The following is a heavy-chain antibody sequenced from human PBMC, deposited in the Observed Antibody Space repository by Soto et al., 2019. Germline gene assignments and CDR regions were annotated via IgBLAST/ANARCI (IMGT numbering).Heavy chain of an antibody. Sequence: GGSLTLSCAASGFTFSTYAMAWVRQAPWKGLEWVSGVSASGLNTDYADPVKGRFYISRDNSKNTVSLQMNSLRAEDTAVYYCAKDALLGGDWTPALGAFDIWGQGTMVTVSS. CDR3: AKDALLGGDWTPALGAFDI. J-gene: IGHJ3*02. CDR1: GFTFSTYA. V-gene: IGHV3-23*01. D-gene: IGHD3-10*01. CDR2: VSASGLNT.